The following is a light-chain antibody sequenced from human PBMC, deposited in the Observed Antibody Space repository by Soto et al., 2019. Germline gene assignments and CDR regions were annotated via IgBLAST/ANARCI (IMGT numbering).Light chain of an antibody. CDR2: DVT. V-gene: IGLV2-14*01. CDR1: SSDVGGYNY. Sequence: HSALTQPASVSGSPGQSITISCTGTSSDVGGYNYVSWYQQHPGKAPKLMIYDVTDRPSGISNRFSGSKSGYTASLTISGLQAEDEADYYCSSHTTSSTLVFGGGTKLTVL. J-gene: IGLJ2*01. CDR3: SSHTTSSTLV.